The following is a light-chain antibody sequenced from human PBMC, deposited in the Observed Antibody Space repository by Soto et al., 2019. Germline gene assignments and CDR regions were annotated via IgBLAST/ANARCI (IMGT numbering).Light chain of an antibody. CDR3: QQRYDWPIT. CDR1: QSIDNF. J-gene: IGKJ5*01. Sequence: EIVLTQSAATLSFSPGEGATLSCRASQSIDNFLAWYQQEPGQAPRLLIYDASNRATGIPARFSGSGSGTDFALTISSLEPEHFAVYYCQQRYDWPITFGQGTRLEI. CDR2: DAS. V-gene: IGKV3-11*01.